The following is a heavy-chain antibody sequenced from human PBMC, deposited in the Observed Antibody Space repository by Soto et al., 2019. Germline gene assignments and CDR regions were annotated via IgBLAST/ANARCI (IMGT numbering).Heavy chain of an antibody. V-gene: IGHV3-48*02. J-gene: IGHJ4*02. Sequence: VGSLRLSCAASGFTFSSHGMNWVRQAPGKGLEWVSYISSSSSTIYYADSVKGRFAISRDNAKNSLYLQMNNLRDDDTAVYYCARRVAGLSFDYWGQGTLVTVSS. D-gene: IGHD6-19*01. CDR1: GFTFSSHG. CDR3: ARRVAGLSFDY. CDR2: ISSSSSTI.